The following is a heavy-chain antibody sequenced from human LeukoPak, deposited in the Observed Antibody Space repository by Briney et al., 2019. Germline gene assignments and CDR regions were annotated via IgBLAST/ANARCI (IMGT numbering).Heavy chain of an antibody. J-gene: IGHJ5*02. CDR3: AREGDRITMVRGVIILPPPFDP. CDR2: INPSGGST. Sequence: ASVTVSCKASGYAFTSYYMHWVRQAPGQGLEWMGIINPSGGSTSYAQKFQGRVTMTRDTSTSTVYMELSSPRSEDTAVYYCAREGDRITMVRGVIILPPPFDPWGQGTLVTVSS. CDR1: GYAFTSYY. D-gene: IGHD3-10*01. V-gene: IGHV1-46*01.